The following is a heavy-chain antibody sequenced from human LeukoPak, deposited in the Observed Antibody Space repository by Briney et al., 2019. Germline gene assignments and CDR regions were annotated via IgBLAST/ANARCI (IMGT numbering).Heavy chain of an antibody. CDR2: INAYNGNT. V-gene: IGHV1-18*01. CDR1: GYTFTSYG. D-gene: IGHD1-26*01. CDR3: ARDSGGSYYY. J-gene: IGHJ4*02. Sequence: AAVKVSCKASGYTFTSYGMSWVRQAPGQGLEWMGWINAYNGNTNYAQKLQGRVTMTTDTSTSTVYMDLRSLRSDDTAVYFCARDSGGSYYYWGQGTLVTVSS.